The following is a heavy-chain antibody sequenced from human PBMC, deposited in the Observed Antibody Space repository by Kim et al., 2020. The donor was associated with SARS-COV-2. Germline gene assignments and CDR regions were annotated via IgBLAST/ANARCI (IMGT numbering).Heavy chain of an antibody. V-gene: IGHV4-59*03. J-gene: IGHJ3*01. CDR1: GGSISSYH. CDR2: MYDTGST. CDR3: ECGFD. Sequence: SETLSLTCTVSGGSISSYHWIWIRQPPGKGLEWIGCMYDTGSTKYNPALTSLDTISVDTSKNLFSLKFSSVTAAEREESSFECGFD.